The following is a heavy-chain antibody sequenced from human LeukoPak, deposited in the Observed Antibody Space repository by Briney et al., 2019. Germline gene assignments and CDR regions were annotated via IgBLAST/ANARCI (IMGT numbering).Heavy chain of an antibody. Sequence: GGSLRLSCAASGFTVSSNYMNWVRQAPGKGLEWVSVIYSGGSTYYADSVKGRFTISRDNSKNTVYLQMNSLRAEDTAVYYCARSGDKYSYGLNWFDPWGQGTLVTVSS. J-gene: IGHJ5*02. CDR3: ARSGDKYSYGLNWFDP. CDR1: GFTVSSNY. V-gene: IGHV3-66*02. D-gene: IGHD5-18*01. CDR2: IYSGGST.